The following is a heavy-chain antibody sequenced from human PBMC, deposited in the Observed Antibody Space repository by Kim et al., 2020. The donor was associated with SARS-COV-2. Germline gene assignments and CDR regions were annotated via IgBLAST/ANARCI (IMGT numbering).Heavy chain of an antibody. CDR1: GFTFNTYG. J-gene: IGHJ4*02. V-gene: IGHV3-30*03. Sequence: GGSLRLSCAASGFTFNTYGMHWVRQAPGKGLEWVSVISYDGSHKYYVDSVKGRFTISRDNPKNTLYLQMNSLRIEDTAGYYCARSFSGIYFGYDLWGQGSLVTVYS. D-gene: IGHD1-26*01. CDR2: ISYDGSHK. CDR3: ARSFSGIYFGYDL.